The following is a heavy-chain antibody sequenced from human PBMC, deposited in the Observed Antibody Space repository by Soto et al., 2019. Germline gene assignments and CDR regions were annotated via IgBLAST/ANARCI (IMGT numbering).Heavy chain of an antibody. D-gene: IGHD6-6*01. CDR2: IWYDGSNK. CDR1: GFTFSSYG. CDR3: ARDARNYYYYGMDV. Sequence: GGSLRLSCAASGFTFSSYGMHWVRQAPGKGPEWVAVIWYDGSNKYYADSVKGRFTISRDNSKNTLYLQMNSLRAEDTAVYYCARDARNYYYYGMDVWGQGTTVTVSS. V-gene: IGHV3-33*01. J-gene: IGHJ6*02.